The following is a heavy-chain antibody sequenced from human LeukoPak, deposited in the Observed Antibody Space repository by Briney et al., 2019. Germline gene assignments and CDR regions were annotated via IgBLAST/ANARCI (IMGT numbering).Heavy chain of an antibody. CDR2: INTDGSST. D-gene: IGHD3-3*01. V-gene: IGHV3-74*01. CDR3: ARVPRRTLEWLLNY. CDR1: GFTSSSYW. Sequence: QTGGSLRLSCAASGFTSSSYWMHWVRQAPGKGLVWVSRINTDGSSTSYADSVKGRFTISRDNTKNTLYLQMNSLRAEDTAVYYCARVPRRTLEWLLNYWGQGTLVTVSS. J-gene: IGHJ4*02.